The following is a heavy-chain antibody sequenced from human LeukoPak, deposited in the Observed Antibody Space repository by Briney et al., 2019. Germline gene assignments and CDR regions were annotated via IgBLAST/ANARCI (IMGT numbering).Heavy chain of an antibody. CDR2: IKQDGSEK. V-gene: IGHV3-7*01. J-gene: IGHJ4*02. CDR3: ARHLSGITGYTYGRGIDY. CDR1: GFTFSSYW. Sequence: GGSLRLSCAASGFTFSSYWMSWVRQAPGRGLEWVANIKQDGSEKYYVDSVKGRFTISRDNAKKSLYLQMNSLRAEDTAVYYCARHLSGITGYTYGRGIDYWGQGTLLTVSS. D-gene: IGHD5-18*01.